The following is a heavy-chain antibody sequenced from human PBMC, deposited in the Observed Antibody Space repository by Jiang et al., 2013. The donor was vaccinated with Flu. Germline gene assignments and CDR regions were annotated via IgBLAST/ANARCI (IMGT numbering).Heavy chain of an antibody. Sequence: TQTLTLTCTFSGFSLSTSGMCVSWIRQPPGKALEWLALIDWDDDKYYSTSLKTRLTISKDTSKNQVVLTMTNMDPVDTATYYCARIENYYGSGSSYYFDYWGQGTLVTVSS. CDR1: GFSLSTSGMC. CDR2: IDWDDDK. CDR3: ARIENYYGSGSSYYFDY. D-gene: IGHD3-10*01. J-gene: IGHJ4*02. V-gene: IGHV2-70*01.